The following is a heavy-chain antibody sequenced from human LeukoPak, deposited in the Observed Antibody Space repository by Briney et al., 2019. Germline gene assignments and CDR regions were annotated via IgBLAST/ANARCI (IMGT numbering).Heavy chain of an antibody. CDR2: IKSKTDGGTT. V-gene: IGHV3-15*01. CDR3: TTGSLGTYYFDY. Sequence: GGSLRLSCAASGFTFSNAWMSWVRQAPGKGLEWVGRIKSKTDGGTTDYAAPVKGRFTISRDDSKNTLYLEMNSLKTEDTAVYYCTTGSLGTYYFDYWGQGTLVTVSS. CDR1: GFTFSNAW. D-gene: IGHD1-26*01. J-gene: IGHJ4*02.